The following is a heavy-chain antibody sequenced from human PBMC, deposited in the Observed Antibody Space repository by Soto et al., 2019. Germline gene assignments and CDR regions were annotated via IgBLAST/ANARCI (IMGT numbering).Heavy chain of an antibody. CDR1: GFTFSTYW. CDR2: IDPDGSQK. CDR3: ARDMGPSGAYGY. V-gene: IGHV3-7*03. D-gene: IGHD1-26*01. Sequence: GGSLRLSCAASGFTFSTYWMSWVRQAPGKGLEWVANIDPDGSQKYYVDSVKGRLTISRDNAKNSLYLQMNSLRAEDTAVYYCARDMGPSGAYGYWGQGTLVTVS. J-gene: IGHJ4*02.